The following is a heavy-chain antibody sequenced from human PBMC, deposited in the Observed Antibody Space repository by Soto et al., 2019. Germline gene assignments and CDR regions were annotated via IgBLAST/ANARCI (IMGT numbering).Heavy chain of an antibody. CDR3: ARDRGTAAAGHYRYWFDP. D-gene: IGHD6-13*01. Sequence: QVQLVQSGAEVKKPGSSVKVSCKASGGTFSSYAISWVRQAPGQGLEWMGGIIPIFGTANYAQKFQGRVTITADESTSTAYMELSSLSSEDTAVYYCARDRGTAAAGHYRYWFDPWGQGTLVTVSS. V-gene: IGHV1-69*01. CDR2: IIPIFGTA. CDR1: GGTFSSYA. J-gene: IGHJ5*02.